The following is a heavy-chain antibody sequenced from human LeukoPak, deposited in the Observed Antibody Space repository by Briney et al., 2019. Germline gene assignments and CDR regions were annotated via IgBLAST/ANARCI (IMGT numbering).Heavy chain of an antibody. D-gene: IGHD5-24*01. CDR2: ISSNGGRT. Sequence: GGSLRLSCSASGFTLSICPMHWVRQAPGKGLEYDSAISSNGGRTNYVDSVRGKFTIPRDHSKNTLYLQMGSLRAEGTAVYYCVKTRLTMAYGGFDYWGQGTLVTVSS. J-gene: IGHJ4*02. CDR1: GFTLSICP. V-gene: IGHV3-64D*09. CDR3: VKTRLTMAYGGFDY.